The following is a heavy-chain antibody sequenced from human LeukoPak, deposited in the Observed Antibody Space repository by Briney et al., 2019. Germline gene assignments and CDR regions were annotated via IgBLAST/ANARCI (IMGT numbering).Heavy chain of an antibody. CDR2: IYPGDSDT. V-gene: IGHV5-51*01. Sequence: GESLKISCKGSGYSFSGNWVGWVRQMPGKGLEWMGIIYPGDSDTRYSPSFQGQVTISADKSISTVYLQWGSLKASDTAMYYCARQPGAGGFAPWGQGPLVTVSS. D-gene: IGHD3-10*01. CDR3: ARQPGAGGFAP. J-gene: IGHJ5*02. CDR1: GYSFSGNW.